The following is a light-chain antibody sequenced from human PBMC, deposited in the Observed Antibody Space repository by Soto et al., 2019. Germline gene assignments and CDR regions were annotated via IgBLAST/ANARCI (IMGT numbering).Light chain of an antibody. CDR3: QQYYSYPRT. CDR2: AAS. V-gene: IGKV1-8*01. J-gene: IGKJ1*01. Sequence: AIRMTQSPSSLSASTGDRVTITCRASQGISSYLAWYQQKPGKAPKLLIYAASTLQSGLPSRFSGSGSGTDFTLTISCLQSEDFASSYCQQYYSYPRTFGQGTKLQIK. CDR1: QGISSY.